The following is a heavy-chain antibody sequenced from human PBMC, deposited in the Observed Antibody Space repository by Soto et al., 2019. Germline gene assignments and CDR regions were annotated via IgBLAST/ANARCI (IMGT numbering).Heavy chain of an antibody. CDR2: IIPILGIA. CDR1: GGTFSSYT. CDR3: ARVVNYYDSSGNTYYYGMGV. J-gene: IGHJ6*02. D-gene: IGHD3-22*01. Sequence: SVKVSCKASGGTFSSYTISWVRQAPGQGLEWMGRIIPILGIANYAQKFQGRVTITADKSTSTAYMELSSLRSEDTAVYYCARVVNYYDSSGNTYYYGMGVWG. V-gene: IGHV1-69*02.